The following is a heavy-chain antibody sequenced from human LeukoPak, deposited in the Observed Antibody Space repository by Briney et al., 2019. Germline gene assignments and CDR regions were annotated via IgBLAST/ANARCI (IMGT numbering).Heavy chain of an antibody. V-gene: IGHV4-59*08. Sequence: SETLSLTCFVSGGSISTYYWTWIRQPPGKGLEWIGFVYYNGITKYNPSLKSRVTISVDTSRNQFSLKLNSVTAADTAVYYCARRLAMTGRYYSDYWGQGALVTVSS. CDR1: GGSISTYY. CDR3: ARRLAMTGRYYSDY. CDR2: VYYNGIT. D-gene: IGHD6-19*01. J-gene: IGHJ4*02.